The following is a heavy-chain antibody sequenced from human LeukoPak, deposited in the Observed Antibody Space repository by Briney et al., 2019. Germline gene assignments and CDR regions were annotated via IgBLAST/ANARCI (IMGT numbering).Heavy chain of an antibody. D-gene: IGHD6-6*01. CDR1: EYTFTSYD. Sequence: GASVKVSCKASEYTFTSYDINWVRQATGQGLEWMGWMNPNSSNTGYAQKFQGRVTMTRVTSISTAYMELNNLTSEDTAVYYCARGSWGEIAGRKSFEFWGQGSLVTVSS. J-gene: IGHJ4*02. V-gene: IGHV1-8*01. CDR3: ARGSWGEIAGRKSFEF. CDR2: MNPNSSNT.